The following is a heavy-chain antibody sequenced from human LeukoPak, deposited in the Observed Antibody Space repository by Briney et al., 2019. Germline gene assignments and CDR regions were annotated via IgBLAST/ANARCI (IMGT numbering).Heavy chain of an antibody. D-gene: IGHD3-3*01. CDR1: GESITTGGYS. J-gene: IGHJ4*02. CDR2: VYHSGRA. V-gene: IGHV4-30-4*07. Sequence: SETLSLTCAVSGESITTGGYSWNWVRQPPGKGLEWIGLVYHSGRADYTPSLKSRVTISLDTSKNQFSLKLTSVTAADTAVYYCARAERITIFGVVPDYWGQGTLVTVSS. CDR3: ARAERITIFGVVPDY.